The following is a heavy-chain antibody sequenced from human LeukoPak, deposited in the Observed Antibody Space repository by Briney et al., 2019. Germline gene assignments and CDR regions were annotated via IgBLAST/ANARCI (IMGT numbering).Heavy chain of an antibody. J-gene: IGHJ5*02. CDR2: IIPIFGTA. V-gene: IGHV1-69*01. CDR3: ARDCSSTSCFNWFDP. Sequence: SVKVSCKASGGTFSSYAISWLRQAPGQGLEWMGGIIPIFGTANYAQKFQGRVTITAGESTSTAYMELSSLRSEDTAVYYCARDCSSTSCFNWFDPWGQGTLVTVSS. D-gene: IGHD2-2*01. CDR1: GGTFSSYA.